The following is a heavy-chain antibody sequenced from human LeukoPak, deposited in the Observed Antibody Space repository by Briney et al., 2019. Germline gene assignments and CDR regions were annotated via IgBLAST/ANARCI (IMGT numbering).Heavy chain of an antibody. CDR1: GGSISNTAYY. CDR2: LSYSGSP. V-gene: IGHV4-39*06. Sequence: TSETLSLTCTVSGGSISNTAYYWGWIRQPPGKGLEWIGSLSYSGSPYYNPSLKSRVTISGDMSKNQFPLKLSSVTAADTAVYYCARGRLLWFGEVLDWGQGTLVTVSS. D-gene: IGHD3-10*01. J-gene: IGHJ4*02. CDR3: ARGRLLWFGEVLD.